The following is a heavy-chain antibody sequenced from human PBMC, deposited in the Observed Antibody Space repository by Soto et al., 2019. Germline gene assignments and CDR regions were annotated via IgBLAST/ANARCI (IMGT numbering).Heavy chain of an antibody. CDR3: ARAVGDPLYYLDS. V-gene: IGHV4-59*08. J-gene: IGHJ4*02. Sequence: SETLSLTCTVSSDSISSYYWIWIRQSPGKGLEWIGYTDYSGNTNYNPSLKSRVTISGDTSKNQFSLRLSSVTAADTAVYYCARAVGDPLYYLDSWGQGTLVTVSS. CDR2: TDYSGNT. CDR1: SDSISSYY. D-gene: IGHD6-19*01.